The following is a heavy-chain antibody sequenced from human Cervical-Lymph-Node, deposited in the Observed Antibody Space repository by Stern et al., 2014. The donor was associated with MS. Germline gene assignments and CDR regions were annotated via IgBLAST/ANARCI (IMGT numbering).Heavy chain of an antibody. CDR2: ISRYNGNT. Sequence: QVQLVESGAEVKKPGASVKVSCKASGYTFTNYAISWVRQAPGQGLEWLGWISRYNGNTNYAQKFQGRVTMTTDTSTNTAYMELRSLRSDDTGLYYCARDTNWRYFDYWGQGTLVTVSS. D-gene: IGHD2-8*01. V-gene: IGHV1-18*01. CDR1: GYTFTNYA. J-gene: IGHJ4*02. CDR3: ARDTNWRYFDY.